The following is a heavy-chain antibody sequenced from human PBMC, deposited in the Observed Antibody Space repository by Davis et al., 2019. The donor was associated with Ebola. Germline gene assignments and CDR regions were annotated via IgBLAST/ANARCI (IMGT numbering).Heavy chain of an antibody. CDR2: IYYSGNT. D-gene: IGHD6-6*01. V-gene: IGHV4-31*03. Sequence: MPSETLSLTCTVSGGFISSGAYFWAWIRQHPGEGLEWIGYIYYSGNTYYNPSLKSRVTISVDTSKNQFSLKLTSVTAADTAVYYCASGSIAARRTYYFDYWGQGTLVIVSS. J-gene: IGHJ4*02. CDR3: ASGSIAARRTYYFDY. CDR1: GGFISSGAYF.